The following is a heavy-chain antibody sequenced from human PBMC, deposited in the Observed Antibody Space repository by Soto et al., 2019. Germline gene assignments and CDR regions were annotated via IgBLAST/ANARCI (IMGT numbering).Heavy chain of an antibody. D-gene: IGHD3-10*01. Sequence: QVQLQESGPGLVKPSGTLSLTCAVSGGSISSSNWWSWVRQPPGMRLEWIGETHHSGTTNYTPSLKSRVTISVDKSKNQISLKLSAVTAADTALYYCAREGSGSSFFEYWRQGTLVTVSS. V-gene: IGHV4-4*02. CDR1: GGSISSSNW. J-gene: IGHJ4*02. CDR3: AREGSGSSFFEY. CDR2: THHSGTT.